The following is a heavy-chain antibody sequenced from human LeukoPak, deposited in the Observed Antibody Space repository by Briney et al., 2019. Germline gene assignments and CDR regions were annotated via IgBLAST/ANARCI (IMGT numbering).Heavy chain of an antibody. D-gene: IGHD4-11*01. V-gene: IGHV1-69*13. Sequence: SVKVSCKASGGTFNSYAISWVRQAPGQGLEWMGGIIPIFGTANYAQKFQGRVTITADESTSTAYMELSSLRSEDTAVYYCARGGVFGTTVTPNDYWGQGTLVTVSS. J-gene: IGHJ4*02. CDR2: IIPIFGTA. CDR3: ARGGVFGTTVTPNDY. CDR1: GGTFNSYA.